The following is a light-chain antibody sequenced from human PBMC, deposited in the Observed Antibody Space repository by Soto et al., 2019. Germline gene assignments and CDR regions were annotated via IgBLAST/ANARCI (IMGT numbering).Light chain of an antibody. J-gene: IGKJ1*01. V-gene: IGKV3-20*01. CDR3: QQYGSPGT. Sequence: EIVLTQSPGTLSLSPGERATLSCRASQSVSNNYLAWYQQQPGQAPRLLIYGASNRATGIPDRFSGSGSGTDFTLTISRLEPEDFAVYYCQQYGSPGTFGQGTKVEIK. CDR1: QSVSNNY. CDR2: GAS.